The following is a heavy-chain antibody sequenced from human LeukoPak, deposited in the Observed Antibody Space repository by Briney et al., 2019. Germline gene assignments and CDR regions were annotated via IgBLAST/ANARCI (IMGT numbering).Heavy chain of an antibody. V-gene: IGHV1-69*02. D-gene: IGHD2-2*01. CDR2: IIPSLGIA. J-gene: IGHJ4*02. CDR1: GVTFSSYT. CDR3: ARGPAAKLDY. Sequence: GSSVKVSCKASGVTFSSYTISWGRQAPGQVLEWIGRIIPSLGIANYAHKFQGRVTITADKSTRTAYMELSSLRGEGTAVYYCARGPAAKLDYWGQGTLVTVSS.